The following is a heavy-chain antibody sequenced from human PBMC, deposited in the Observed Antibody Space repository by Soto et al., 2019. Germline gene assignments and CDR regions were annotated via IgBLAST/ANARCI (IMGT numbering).Heavy chain of an antibody. CDR1: GFTLSTSW. CDR2: INKDGSEK. Sequence: GGSLRLSCAASGFTLSTSWMSWVRQAPGKELEWVANINKDGSEKYYLDSVKGRFTISRDNPKNSVHLQMDNLRVEDTAVYYCARERKLRCWGQGTLVTVSS. D-gene: IGHD2-8*01. V-gene: IGHV3-7*05. J-gene: IGHJ4*02. CDR3: ARERKLRC.